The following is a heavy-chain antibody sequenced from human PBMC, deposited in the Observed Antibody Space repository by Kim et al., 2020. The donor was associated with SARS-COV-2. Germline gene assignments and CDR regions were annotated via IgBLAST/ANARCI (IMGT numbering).Heavy chain of an antibody. CDR3: ARDGSGSGIDH. CDR2: INTDAGDT. J-gene: IGHJ4*02. Sequence: ASVKVYCKASGYTFSNYGISWVRQAPGQGLEWMGWINTDAGDTQLAQKFQGRVTLTKYTSTSTAYMELRSLRPDDTAIYYCARDGSGSGIDHWGQGTLVT. V-gene: IGHV1-18*01. CDR1: GYTFSNYG. D-gene: IGHD1-26*01.